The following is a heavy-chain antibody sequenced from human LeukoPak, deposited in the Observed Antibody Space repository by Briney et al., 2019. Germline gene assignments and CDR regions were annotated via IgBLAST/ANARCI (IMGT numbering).Heavy chain of an antibody. CDR3: ARDPAGTSYYDFWSGHYFDY. Sequence: GGSLRLSCAASGFTFSNYNINWVRQAPGKGLEWVSSISSSSSYIYYADSVKGRFTISRDNAKNSLYLQMNSLRAEDTAVYYCARDPAGTSYYDFWSGHYFDYWGQGTLVTVSS. D-gene: IGHD3-3*01. CDR2: ISSSSSYI. CDR1: GFTFSNYN. J-gene: IGHJ4*02. V-gene: IGHV3-21*01.